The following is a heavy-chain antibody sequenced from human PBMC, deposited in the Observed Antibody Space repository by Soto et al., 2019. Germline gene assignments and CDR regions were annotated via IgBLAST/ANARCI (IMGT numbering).Heavy chain of an antibody. J-gene: IGHJ4*02. CDR3: ARMLFIAAAGTEGRAYFDY. CDR1: GFSLSNARMG. V-gene: IGHV2-26*01. Sequence: SGPTLVNPTETLTLTCTVSGFSLSNARMGVSWIRQPPGKALEWLAHIFSNDEKSYSTSLKSRLTISKDTSKSQVVLTMTNMDPVDTATYYCARMLFIAAAGTEGRAYFDYWGQGTLVTVS. CDR2: IFSNDEK. D-gene: IGHD6-13*01.